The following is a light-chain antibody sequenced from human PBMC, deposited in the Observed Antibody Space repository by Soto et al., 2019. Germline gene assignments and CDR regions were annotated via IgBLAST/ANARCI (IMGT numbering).Light chain of an antibody. J-gene: IGKJ2*01. CDR1: QSVSSSY. Sequence: EIVLTQSPGTLSLSPGERATLSCMASQSVSSSYLAWYQQKPGQAPRLLIYGAPSRATGIPDRFSGSGSGTDFTLSNSRLQPEDFAVYYCQQYGSPPYTFGQGTKQEIK. V-gene: IGKV3-20*01. CDR2: GAP. CDR3: QQYGSPPYT.